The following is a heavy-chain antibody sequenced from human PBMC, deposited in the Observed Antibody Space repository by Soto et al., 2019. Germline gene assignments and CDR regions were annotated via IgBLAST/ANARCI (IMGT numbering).Heavy chain of an antibody. CDR2: MYWDDDQ. Sequence: GSGPTLVNPTQTLALTCTFSRFSLRTRGVGVGWIRQPPGKALEWLALMYWDDDQRYSPSLKSRLTIYKDTSKNQVVLTMTNMDPVDTATYYCAHQAPPSPVAGRNWFDPWGQGTLVTVSS. V-gene: IGHV2-5*02. CDR3: AHQAPPSPVAGRNWFDP. CDR1: RFSLRTRGVG. D-gene: IGHD6-13*01. J-gene: IGHJ5*02.